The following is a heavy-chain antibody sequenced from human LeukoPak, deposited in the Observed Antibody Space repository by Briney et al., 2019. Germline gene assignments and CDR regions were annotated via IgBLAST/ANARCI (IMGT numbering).Heavy chain of an antibody. CDR3: ALNSIYDSSGYYWFGIDY. D-gene: IGHD3-22*01. CDR2: IYWDDDK. V-gene: IGHV2-5*02. Sequence: ESGPTLVKPTQTLTLTCTFSGFSLSTSGVGVGWIRQPPGKALEWLALIYWDDDKRYSPSLKSRLTITKDTSKNQVVLTMTNMDPVDTATYYCALNSIYDSSGYYWFGIDYWGQGTLVTVSS. CDR1: GFSLSTSGVG. J-gene: IGHJ4*02.